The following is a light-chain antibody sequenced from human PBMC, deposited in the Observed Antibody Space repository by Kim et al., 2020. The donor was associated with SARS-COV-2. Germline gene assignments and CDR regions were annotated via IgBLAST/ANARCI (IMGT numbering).Light chain of an antibody. CDR3: QQYGSSLYT. CDR2: GAF. CDR1: QNIRNNF. J-gene: IGKJ2*01. V-gene: IGKV3-20*01. Sequence: LAPGETATLACGASQNIRNNFLAWYQQKPGQAPRLLIFGAFNRASGIPDRFSGSGSGTEFTLSISRLEPEDFAVYYCQQYGSSLYTFGQGTKLEI.